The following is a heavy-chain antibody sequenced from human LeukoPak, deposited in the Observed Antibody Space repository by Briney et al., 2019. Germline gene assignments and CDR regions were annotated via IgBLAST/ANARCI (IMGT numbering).Heavy chain of an antibody. J-gene: IGHJ5*02. V-gene: IGHV4-34*01. Sequence: PSETLSLTCAVYGGSFSGYYWSWIRQPPGKGLEWIGEINHSGSTNYNPSLKSRVTISVDTSKNQFSLKLSSVTAADTAVYYCARGGLRYLDWLPYNWFDPWGQGTLVTVSS. D-gene: IGHD3-9*01. CDR3: ARGGLRYLDWLPYNWFDP. CDR2: INHSGST. CDR1: GGSFSGYY.